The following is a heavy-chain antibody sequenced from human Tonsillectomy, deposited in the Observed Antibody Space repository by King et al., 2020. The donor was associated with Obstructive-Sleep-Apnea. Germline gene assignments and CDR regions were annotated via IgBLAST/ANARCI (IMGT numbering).Heavy chain of an antibody. CDR3: ASSYNYYDTSGFAP. J-gene: IGHJ5*02. V-gene: IGHV4-59*01. Sequence: QLQESGPGLVKPSETLSLTCTVSGGSISSYYWSWIRQPPVKGLEWIGYIFHSGSTNYNPSLKSRVTIAVDTSKDQFSLKLSSVTAADTAVYYCASSYNYYDTSGFAPWGQGTLVTVSS. CDR2: IFHSGST. CDR1: GGSISSYY. D-gene: IGHD3-22*01.